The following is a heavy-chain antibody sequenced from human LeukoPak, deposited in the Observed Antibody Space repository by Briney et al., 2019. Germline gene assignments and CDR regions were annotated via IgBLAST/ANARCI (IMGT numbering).Heavy chain of an antibody. CDR2: IAYVGSRA. J-gene: IGHJ4*02. D-gene: IGHD1-14*01. CDR3: TRYNNDHFDY. CDR1: GFTFGGYG. V-gene: IGHV3-33*01. Sequence: HPGGSLRLSCAGSGFTFGGYGMHWFRQTPGKGLEWVAVIAYVGSRAFYADSVKGRFTISRDNSKNTMSVQMDDLRAEDTAVYYCTRYNNDHFDYWGQGTLVTVSS.